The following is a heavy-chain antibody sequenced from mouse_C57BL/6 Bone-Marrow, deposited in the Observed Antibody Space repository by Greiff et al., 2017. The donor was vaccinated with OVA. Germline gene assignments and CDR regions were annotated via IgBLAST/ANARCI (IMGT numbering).Heavy chain of an antibody. D-gene: IGHD2-2*01. CDR3: ARGLEAMDY. J-gene: IGHJ4*01. CDR1: GFTFSSYG. Sequence: EVQVVESGGDLVKPGGSLKLSCAASGFTFSSYGMSWVRQTPDKRLEWVATISSGGSYTYYPDSVKGRFTISRDNAKNTLYLQMSSLKSEDTVMYYCARGLEAMDYWGQGTSVTVSS. CDR2: ISSGGSYT. V-gene: IGHV5-6*01.